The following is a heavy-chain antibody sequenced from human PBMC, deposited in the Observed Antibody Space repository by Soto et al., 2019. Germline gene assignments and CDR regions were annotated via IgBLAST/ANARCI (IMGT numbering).Heavy chain of an antibody. CDR2: INPASGHT. D-gene: IGHD1-26*01. CDR3: GRSVVGATGEILYNAMDV. Sequence: QVQLVQSGAEVKKPGASVKVSCKASGYTFTTYALHWVRQALGQRPEWMGWINPASGHTKYSKKFQDRVTITRDTSASTGYMELSSLRSEDTAVYYCGRSVVGATGEILYNAMDVWGQGTTVTVSS. V-gene: IGHV1-3*01. CDR1: GYTFTTYA. J-gene: IGHJ6*02.